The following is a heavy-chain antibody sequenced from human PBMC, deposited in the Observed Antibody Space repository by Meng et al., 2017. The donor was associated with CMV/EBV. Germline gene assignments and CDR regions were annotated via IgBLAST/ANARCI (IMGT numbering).Heavy chain of an antibody. J-gene: IGHJ6*02. Sequence: ASAKVFCKASGYTFTSYGISWSRQAPGQGLGWMGWISAYNGNTNYAQKLQGRVTMTTDTSTSTAYMELRSLRSDDTAVYYCARVVVAPAATTLRYYYYGMDVWGQGTTVTVSS. CDR1: GYTFTSYG. CDR3: ARVVVAPAATTLRYYYYGMDV. CDR2: ISAYNGNT. V-gene: IGHV1-18*01. D-gene: IGHD2-2*01.